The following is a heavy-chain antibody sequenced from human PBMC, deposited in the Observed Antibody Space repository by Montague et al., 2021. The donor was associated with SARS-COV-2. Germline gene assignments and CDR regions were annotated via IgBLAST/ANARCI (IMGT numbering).Heavy chain of an antibody. CDR1: GSGFSRYW. CDR3: ATFKYCTTSTCAVGPYYYYYSGMDV. J-gene: IGHJ6*02. Sequence: SLRLSCAASGSGFSRYWMTWVRQAPGKGLEWMANINQDGGEKYYVDSVKGRFTVSRDNAKNSLYLQLNSLRDEDTAVYYCATFKYCTTSTCAVGPYYYYYSGMDVWGQGTTVTVSS. V-gene: IGHV3-7*01. CDR2: INQDGGEK. D-gene: IGHD2-8*01.